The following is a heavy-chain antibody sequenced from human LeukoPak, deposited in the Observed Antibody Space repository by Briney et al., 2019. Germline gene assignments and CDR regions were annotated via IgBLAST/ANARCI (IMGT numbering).Heavy chain of an antibody. CDR1: GFTFDCCG. J-gene: IGHJ4*02. CDR2: IRNVGNDK. D-gene: IGHD4-23*01. CDR3: ARLRGDCGGDHDY. V-gene: IGHV3-30*02. Sequence: GGSLRLSCAASGFTFDCCGMHWVRQAPGKGLEWVAFIRNVGNDKYYADSVKGRFFISRDNSKNTLSLQMNSLRSEDTAVYYCARLRGDCGGDHDYWGQGTLVTVSS.